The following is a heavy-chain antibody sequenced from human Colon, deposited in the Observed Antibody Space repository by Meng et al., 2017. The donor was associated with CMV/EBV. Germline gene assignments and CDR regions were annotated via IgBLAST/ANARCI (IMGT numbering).Heavy chain of an antibody. CDR3: GTDLGTQDSGYYSTPPPGGRDY. J-gene: IGHJ4*02. V-gene: IGHV3-48*03. Sequence: GGSLRLSCAVSGFTFRDYAMNWVRQAPGKGLEWISYIDSTGSTVYYADSVKGRFTISRDNAKKPLFLEMKSLRAEDTAVYYCGTDLGTQDSGYYSTPPPGGRDYWGQGTLVTVSS. CDR2: IDSTGSTV. D-gene: IGHD5-12*01. CDR1: GFTFRDYA.